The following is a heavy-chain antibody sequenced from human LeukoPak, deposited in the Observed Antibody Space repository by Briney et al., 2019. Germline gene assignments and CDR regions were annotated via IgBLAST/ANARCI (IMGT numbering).Heavy chain of an antibody. CDR2: INNDGTAT. CDR1: GFTFNYFW. V-gene: IGHV3-74*01. J-gene: IGHJ4*02. Sequence: GGSLRLSCAASGFTFNYFWMHWVRQVPGKGPVWVSGINNDGTATYYADSVKGRFTISRDNTKNTVYLQMNGLRAEDTSVYFCATVSEYWGQGTLVTVSS. CDR3: ATVSEY.